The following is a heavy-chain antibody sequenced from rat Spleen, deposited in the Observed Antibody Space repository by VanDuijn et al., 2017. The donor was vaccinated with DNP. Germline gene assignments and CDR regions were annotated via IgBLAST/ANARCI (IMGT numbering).Heavy chain of an antibody. CDR2: IWKNGAT. D-gene: IGHD1-2*01. CDR1: GFSLTTYN. V-gene: IGHV2-41*01. CDR3: ARSPENSYIYLPWTY. Sequence: QVQLKESGPGLVQPSQTLSLTCTVAGFSLTTYNVHWVRQPPGKGLEWMGVIWKNGATRYNSALKSRLSIGRDTAKSQVFLKVNSLQTEDTATYYCARSPENSYIYLPWTYWGQGTLVTVSS. J-gene: IGHJ3*01.